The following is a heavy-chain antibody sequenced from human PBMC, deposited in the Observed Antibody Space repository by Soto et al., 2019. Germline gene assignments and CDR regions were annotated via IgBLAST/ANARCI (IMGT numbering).Heavy chain of an antibody. J-gene: IGHJ5*02. CDR1: GASISSTYW. D-gene: IGHD2-15*01. Sequence: QLRESGPGLVKPSGTLSLTCFVSGASISSTYWWSWVRQTPGKRLEWIGQIYHTGSTSYNPSGKKGVAISLDKSNNQFSLRLTSMTAADTAVYYCATLPPRILVVMTDLPTWGQGTLVTVSS. CDR3: ATLPPRILVVMTDLPT. V-gene: IGHV4-4*02. CDR2: IYHTGST.